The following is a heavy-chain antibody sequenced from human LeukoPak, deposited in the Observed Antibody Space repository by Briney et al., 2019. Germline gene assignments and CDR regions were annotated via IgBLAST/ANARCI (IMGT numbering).Heavy chain of an antibody. V-gene: IGHV4-59*10. D-gene: IGHD5-24*01. CDR3: ARAATNYYYYYMDV. J-gene: IGHJ6*03. Sequence: SETLSLTCAVYGGSFSGYYWSWIRQPPGKGLEWIGRIYTSGSTNYNPSLKSRVTMSVDTSKNQFSLKLSSVTAADTAVYYCARAATNYYYYYMDVWGKGTTVTVSS. CDR2: IYTSGST. CDR1: GGSFSGYY.